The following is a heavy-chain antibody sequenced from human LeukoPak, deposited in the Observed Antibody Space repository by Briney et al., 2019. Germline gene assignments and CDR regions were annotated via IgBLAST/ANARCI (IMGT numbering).Heavy chain of an antibody. D-gene: IGHD3-10*01. CDR3: TTGPFDYYGSASYLANGMDV. J-gene: IGHJ6*02. V-gene: IGHV3-15*01. CDR2: IKSKTDGGTT. Sequence: GRSLRLSCAASGFTFSNAWMSWVRQAPGKGLEWVGRIKSKTDGGTTDYTAPVKGRFTISRDGSKNTLYLQMNSLKTEDTAVYYCTTGPFDYYGSASYLANGMDVWGQGTTVTVSS. CDR1: GFTFSNAW.